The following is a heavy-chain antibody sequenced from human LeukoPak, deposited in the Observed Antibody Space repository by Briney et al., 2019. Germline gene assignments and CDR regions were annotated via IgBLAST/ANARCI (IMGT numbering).Heavy chain of an antibody. Sequence: PSETLSLTCTVSGGYISSYYWSWIRQPPGKGLEWIGYIYYSGSTNYNPSLKSRVTISVDTSKNQISLKLSSVTAADTAVYYCARDRFSLGRITIRNWFDPWGQGTLVTVSS. CDR3: ARDRFSLGRITIRNWFDP. V-gene: IGHV4-59*01. CDR1: GGYISSYY. J-gene: IGHJ5*02. CDR2: IYYSGST. D-gene: IGHD3-3*01.